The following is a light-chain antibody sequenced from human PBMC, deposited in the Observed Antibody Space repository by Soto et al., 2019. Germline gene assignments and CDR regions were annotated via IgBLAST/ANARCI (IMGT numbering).Light chain of an antibody. V-gene: IGKV3-15*01. CDR3: QQNDISPRT. CDR2: GAS. CDR1: QSVSSN. Sequence: EKALTQSPVTLSLSPGERATLSCRASQSVSSNLAWYQQRPGQAPRLLIYGASTRASGVPDRFSGSGSGTDFTLTISGLQPEDFATYYCQQNDISPRTFGQGTKVETK. J-gene: IGKJ1*01.